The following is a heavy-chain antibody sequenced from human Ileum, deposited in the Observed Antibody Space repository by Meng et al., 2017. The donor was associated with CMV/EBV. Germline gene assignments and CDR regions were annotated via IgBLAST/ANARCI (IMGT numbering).Heavy chain of an antibody. CDR3: ARSRREDWFDP. D-gene: IGHD1-26*01. V-gene: IGHV4-39*07. J-gene: IGHJ5*02. CDR1: GASTTTTPYS. Sequence: QLRPLCPGPACVKPSATRSLPFIVSGASTTTTPYSWGWVRQPPGKGLEWIASIYYSGSTDYNPSIKSRVTISVDTSKNQFSLKVYSVTAADTAIYYCARSRREDWFDPWGQGTLVTVSS. CDR2: IYYSGST.